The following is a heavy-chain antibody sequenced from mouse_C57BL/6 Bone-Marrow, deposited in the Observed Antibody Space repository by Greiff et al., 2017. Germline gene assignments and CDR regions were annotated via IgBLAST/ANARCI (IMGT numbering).Heavy chain of an antibody. Sequence: EVQRVESEGGLVQPGSSMKLSCTASGFTFSDYYMAWVRQVPEKGLEWVANINYDGSSTYYLDSLKSRFIISRDNAKNILYLQMSSLKSEDTATYYCARSYYYGSSYYAMDCWGQGASVTVAS. CDR2: INYDGSST. J-gene: IGHJ4*01. CDR3: ARSYYYGSSYYAMDC. V-gene: IGHV5-16*01. D-gene: IGHD1-1*01. CDR1: GFTFSDYY.